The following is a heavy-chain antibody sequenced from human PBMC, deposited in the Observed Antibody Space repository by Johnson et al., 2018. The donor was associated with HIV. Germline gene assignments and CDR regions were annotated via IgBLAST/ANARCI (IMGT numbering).Heavy chain of an antibody. D-gene: IGHD3-10*01. CDR3: ARANYYHN. Sequence: QVQLVESGGGVVQPGRSLRLSCVASGFTFSSYTMHWVRQAPGKGLEWVAVISYDGSNKYFADSVKGRFTISRDNSKNSLYLQTNSLRAEDTAVYYCARANYYHNWGQGTMVTVSS. CDR1: GFTFSSYT. V-gene: IGHV3-30*04. J-gene: IGHJ3*02. CDR2: ISYDGSNK.